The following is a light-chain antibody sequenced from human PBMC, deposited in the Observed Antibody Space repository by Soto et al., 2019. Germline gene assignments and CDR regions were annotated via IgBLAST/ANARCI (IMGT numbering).Light chain of an antibody. Sequence: EIVLTQSPDTLSLSPGERATLSCRASQSISSSYLAWYQQKPGQAPRLLIYGASSTATGIPDRFSGSGSGTDFTLTISRLEPEDFSVYYCQQYGSRWTFGQGTKVEIK. CDR3: QQYGSRWT. V-gene: IGKV3-20*01. CDR2: GAS. J-gene: IGKJ1*01. CDR1: QSISSSY.